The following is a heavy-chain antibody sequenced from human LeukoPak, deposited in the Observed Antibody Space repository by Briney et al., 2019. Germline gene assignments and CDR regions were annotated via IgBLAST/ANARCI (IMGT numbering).Heavy chain of an antibody. D-gene: IGHD5-24*01. CDR2: INWNGGNT. CDR1: GLTFGDYG. J-gene: IGHJ4*02. CDR3: ARDRGWLQYIDY. V-gene: IGHV3-20*04. Sequence: GGPLRLSCAASGLTFGDYGMSWVRQAPGKGLEWVSSINWNGGNTAYADSVKGRFTISRDTAKDSLYLQLNSLRAEDTALYYCARDRGWLQYIDYWGQGTLVTVSS.